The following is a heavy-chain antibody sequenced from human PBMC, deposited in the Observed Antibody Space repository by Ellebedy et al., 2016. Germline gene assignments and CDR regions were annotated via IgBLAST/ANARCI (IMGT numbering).Heavy chain of an antibody. J-gene: IGHJ3*02. CDR2: ISSSSSYI. Sequence: GESLKISXAASGFTFSSYSMNWVRQAPGKGLEWVSSISSSSSYIYYADSVKGRFTISRDNAKNSLYLQMNSLRAEDTAVYYCARAEDYDILTGYWFGAFDIWGQGTMVTVSS. V-gene: IGHV3-21*01. CDR1: GFTFSSYS. CDR3: ARAEDYDILTGYWFGAFDI. D-gene: IGHD3-9*01.